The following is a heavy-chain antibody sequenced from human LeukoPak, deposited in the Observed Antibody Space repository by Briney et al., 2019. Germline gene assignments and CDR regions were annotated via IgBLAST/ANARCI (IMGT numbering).Heavy chain of an antibody. CDR2: IWYDGSNK. Sequence: GSLRLSCAASGFTFSNYDMHWVRQAPGKGLEWVAVIWYDGSNKYYADSVKGRFTISRDNSKNTLYLQMNSLRAEDTAVYYCAPRGGHWGQGTLVTVSS. CDR1: GFTFSNYD. CDR3: APRGGH. V-gene: IGHV3-33*01. D-gene: IGHD3-16*01. J-gene: IGHJ4*02.